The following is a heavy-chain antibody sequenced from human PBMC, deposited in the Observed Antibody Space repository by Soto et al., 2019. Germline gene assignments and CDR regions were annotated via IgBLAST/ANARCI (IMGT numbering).Heavy chain of an antibody. Sequence: EVQLVESGGDLVQPGRSLRLSCTASGFTLGDYAMSWFRQAPGKGLEWVGFTRSKAYGGTTEYAASVKGRFTISRDDSKSIAYLQMNSLKTEDTAVYYCTRDASLLLFSTTEYFQHWGQGTLVTVSS. CDR3: TRDASLLLFSTTEYFQH. CDR1: GFTLGDYA. D-gene: IGHD3-10*02. CDR2: TRSKAYGGTT. V-gene: IGHV3-49*03. J-gene: IGHJ1*01.